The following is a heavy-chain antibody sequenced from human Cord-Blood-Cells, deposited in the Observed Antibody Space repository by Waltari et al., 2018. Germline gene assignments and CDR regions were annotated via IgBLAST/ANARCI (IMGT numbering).Heavy chain of an antibody. J-gene: IGHJ4*02. Sequence: KPSETLSLTCAVSGYSISSGYYWGWIRQPPGKGLEWIGSIYHSGSTYYNPSLKSRVTISVDTSKNQFSLKLSSVTAADTAVYYCARVGTYGDYYFDDWGQGTLVTVSS. CDR1: GYSISSGYY. CDR3: ARVGTYGDYYFDD. D-gene: IGHD4-17*01. CDR2: IYHSGST. V-gene: IGHV4-38-2*01.